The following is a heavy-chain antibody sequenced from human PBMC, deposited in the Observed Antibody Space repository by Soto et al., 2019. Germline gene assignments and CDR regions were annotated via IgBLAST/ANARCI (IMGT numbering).Heavy chain of an antibody. CDR2: IYWDDDK. V-gene: IGHV2-5*02. D-gene: IGHD6-19*01. Sequence: QITLKESGPPLVKPTQTLTLTCTFSGFSLGSTAVGVNWIRQPPGKALEWLALIYWDDDKQYSPSLKSRLTIPKDTSNNQVVLTMTNMDPVDTATYYCAHGSGWLSDYWGQGTLVTVSS. CDR3: AHGSGWLSDY. J-gene: IGHJ4*02. CDR1: GFSLGSTAVG.